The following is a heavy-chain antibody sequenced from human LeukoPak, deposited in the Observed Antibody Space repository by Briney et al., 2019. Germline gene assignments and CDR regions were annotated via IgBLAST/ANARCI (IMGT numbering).Heavy chain of an antibody. J-gene: IGHJ4*02. CDR2: ISSGSSTI. CDR3: VFSLVTDFDS. D-gene: IGHD2-21*02. Sequence: GGSLRLSCAPSGFTFIIYSMNWVRQAPGQGLEWISYISSGSSTIYYAEPVQGRFTISRDNAKNSLYLQMNSLRDEDTAVYYCVFSLVTDFDSWGQGDLVSVSS. CDR1: GFTFIIYS. V-gene: IGHV3-48*02.